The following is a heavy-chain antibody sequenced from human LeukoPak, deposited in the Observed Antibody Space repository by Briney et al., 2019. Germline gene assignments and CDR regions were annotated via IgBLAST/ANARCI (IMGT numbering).Heavy chain of an antibody. D-gene: IGHD6-13*01. CDR1: GFTFSSYS. V-gene: IGHV3-21*01. J-gene: IGHJ4*02. CDR3: ARVPPIAAAGLDY. CDR2: ISSSSSYI. Sequence: GRSLRLSCAASGFTFSSYSMNWVRQAPGKGLEWVSSISSSSSYIYYADSVKGRFTISRDNAKNSLYLQMNSLRAEDTAVYYCARVPPIAAAGLDYWGQGTLVTVSS.